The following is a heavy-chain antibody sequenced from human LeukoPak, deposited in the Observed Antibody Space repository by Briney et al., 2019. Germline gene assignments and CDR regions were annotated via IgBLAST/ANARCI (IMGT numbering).Heavy chain of an antibody. CDR1: GFTVSSNY. CDR2: IKSKTDGGTT. D-gene: IGHD2-15*01. J-gene: IGHJ4*02. CDR3: TTDRYCSGGSCYTVEPDYFDY. V-gene: IGHV3-15*01. Sequence: GGSLRLSCAASGFTVSSNYMSWVRQAPGKGLEWVGRIKSKTDGGTTDYAAPVKGRFTISRDDSKNTLYLQMNSLKTEDTAVYYCTTDRYCSGGSCYTVEPDYFDYWGQGTLVTVSS.